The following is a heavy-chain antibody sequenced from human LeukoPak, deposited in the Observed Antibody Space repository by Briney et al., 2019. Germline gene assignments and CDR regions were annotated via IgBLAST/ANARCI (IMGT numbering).Heavy chain of an antibody. CDR3: ARVKEIFGSGSYLGDY. CDR1: GYTFNIYY. J-gene: IGHJ4*02. D-gene: IGHD3-10*01. Sequence: GTSVKVSCEASGYTFNIYYIIWVRQAPGQGLEWMGWISAYNGKTNYAQKLQGRVTMTTDTSTTTAYMELRSLRYDDTAVYYCARVKEIFGSGSYLGDYWGQGTLVTVSS. V-gene: IGHV1-18*01. CDR2: ISAYNGKT.